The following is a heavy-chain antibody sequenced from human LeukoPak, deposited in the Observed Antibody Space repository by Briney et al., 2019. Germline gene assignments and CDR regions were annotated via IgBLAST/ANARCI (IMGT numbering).Heavy chain of an antibody. Sequence: GGSLRLSCAASGFTFDDYAMHWVRQTPGKGLEWVSGITWNSGSIGYADSVKGRFTISRDNAKNSLYLQMNSLRAEDTAVYYCARDKSGAGLGLDYWGQGTLVTVSS. J-gene: IGHJ4*02. CDR1: GFTFDDYA. D-gene: IGHD6-19*01. CDR3: ARDKSGAGLGLDY. V-gene: IGHV3-9*01. CDR2: ITWNSGSI.